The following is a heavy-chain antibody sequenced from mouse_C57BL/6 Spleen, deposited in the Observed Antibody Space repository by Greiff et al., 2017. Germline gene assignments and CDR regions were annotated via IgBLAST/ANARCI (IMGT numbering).Heavy chain of an antibody. CDR3: TRDYYSNYHAMDY. Sequence: VKLVESGEGLVKPGGSLKLSCAASGFTFSSYAMSWVRQTPEKRLEWVAYISSGGDYIYYADTVKGRFTISRDNARNTLYLQMSSLKSEDTAMYYCTRDYYSNYHAMDYWGQGTSVTVSS. CDR2: ISSGGDYI. V-gene: IGHV5-9-1*02. D-gene: IGHD2-5*01. CDR1: GFTFSSYA. J-gene: IGHJ4*01.